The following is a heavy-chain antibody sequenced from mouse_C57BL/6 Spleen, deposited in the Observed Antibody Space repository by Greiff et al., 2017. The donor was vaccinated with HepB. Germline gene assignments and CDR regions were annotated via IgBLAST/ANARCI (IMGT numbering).Heavy chain of an antibody. J-gene: IGHJ1*03. CDR2: ISYDGSN. CDR3: ARDDYFDV. CDR1: GYSITSGYY. Sequence: VQLKESGPGLVKPSQSLSLTCSVTGYSITSGYYWNWVRQFPGNTLEWMGYISYDGSNNYNPSLKNPISITRDTSKNQFFLKLNSVTTEDTATYYCARDDYFDVWGTGTTVTVSS. V-gene: IGHV3-6*01.